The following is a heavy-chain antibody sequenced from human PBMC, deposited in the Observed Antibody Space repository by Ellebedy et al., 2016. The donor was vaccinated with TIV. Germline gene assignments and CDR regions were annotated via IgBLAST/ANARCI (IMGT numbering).Heavy chain of an antibody. V-gene: IGHV3-33*01. CDR1: GFTFSSYG. CDR3: ARDRVTYYDFWSGYYSGNSEDYYSYGMDV. J-gene: IGHJ6*02. Sequence: PGGSLRLSCAASGFTFSSYGMHWVRQAPGKGLEWVAVIWYDGSNKYYADSVKGRFTISRDNSKNTLYLQMNSLRDEDTAVYYCARDRVTYYDFWSGYYSGNSEDYYSYGMDVWGQGTTVTVSS. CDR2: IWYDGSNK. D-gene: IGHD3-3*01.